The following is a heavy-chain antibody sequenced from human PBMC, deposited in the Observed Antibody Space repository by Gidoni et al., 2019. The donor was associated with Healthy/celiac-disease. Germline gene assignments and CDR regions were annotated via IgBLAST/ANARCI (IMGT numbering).Heavy chain of an antibody. D-gene: IGHD2-2*01. CDR2: IGTAGDT. CDR3: ARGEGYCSSTSCQRGDSFDY. J-gene: IGHJ4*02. CDR1: GFTFSSYD. Sequence: EVQLVESGGGLVQPGGSLRLSCAASGFTFSSYDMHWVRTATGKGLEWVSAIGTAGDTYYPGSVNGRFTISRENAKNSLYLQMNSLRAGDTAVYYCARGEGYCSSTSCQRGDSFDYWGQGTLVTVSS. V-gene: IGHV3-13*04.